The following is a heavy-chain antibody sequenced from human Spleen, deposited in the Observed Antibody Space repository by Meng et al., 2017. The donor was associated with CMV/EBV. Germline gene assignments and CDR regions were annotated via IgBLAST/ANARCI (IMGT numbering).Heavy chain of an antibody. CDR3: ARGGLAARRVYNWFDP. V-gene: IGHV4-34*01. CDR2: INHSGST. D-gene: IGHD6-6*01. Sequence: SQTLSLTCAVYGGSFGGYYWSWIRQPPGKGLEWIGEINHSGSTNYNPSLKSRVTISVDTSKNQFSLKLSSVTASDTAVYYCARGGLAARRVYNWFDPWGQGTLVTVSS. CDR1: GGSFGGYY. J-gene: IGHJ5*02.